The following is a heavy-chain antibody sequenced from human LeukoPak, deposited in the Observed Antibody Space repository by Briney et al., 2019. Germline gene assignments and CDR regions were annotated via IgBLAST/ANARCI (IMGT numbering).Heavy chain of an antibody. V-gene: IGHV3-30-3*01. D-gene: IGHD3-22*01. CDR2: ISYDGINK. J-gene: IGHJ4*02. CDR1: GFTFSSYA. CDR3: AREKEHYYDSSGYYPDY. Sequence: QPGGSLRLSCAASGFTFSSYAMHWVRQAPGKGLEWVAVISYDGINKYYADSVKGRFTISRDNSKNTLYLQMNSLRAEDTAVYYCAREKEHYYDSSGYYPDYWGQGTLVTVSS.